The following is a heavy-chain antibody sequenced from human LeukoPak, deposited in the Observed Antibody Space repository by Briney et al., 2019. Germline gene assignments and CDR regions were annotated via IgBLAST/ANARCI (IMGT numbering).Heavy chain of an antibody. J-gene: IGHJ5*02. CDR3: ARAGYFPWFDP. CDR1: GGSISSGSYY. V-gene: IGHV4-61*02. D-gene: IGHD2/OR15-2a*01. CDR2: IYTSGST. Sequence: SETLSLTCTVSGGSISSGSYYWSWIRQPAGKGLEWIGRIYTSGSTSYNPSLKSRVTISVDTSKNQFSLKLSSVTAADTAVYYCARAGYFPWFDPWGQGTLVTVSS.